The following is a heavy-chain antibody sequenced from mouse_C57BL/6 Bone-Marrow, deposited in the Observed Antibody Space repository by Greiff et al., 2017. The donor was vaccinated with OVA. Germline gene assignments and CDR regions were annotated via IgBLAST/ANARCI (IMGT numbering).Heavy chain of an antibody. D-gene: IGHD1-1*01. CDR1: GFTFSDYG. CDR3: ARWAVVAPFAY. V-gene: IGHV5-15*01. CDR2: ISNLAYSI. Sequence: EVKLMESGGGLVQPGGSLKLSCAASGFTFSDYGMAWVRQAPRKGPEWVAFISNLAYSIYYAATVTGRFTISRENATNTLYLEMSSLRSEDTAMYYCARWAVVAPFAYWGQGTLVTVSA. J-gene: IGHJ3*01.